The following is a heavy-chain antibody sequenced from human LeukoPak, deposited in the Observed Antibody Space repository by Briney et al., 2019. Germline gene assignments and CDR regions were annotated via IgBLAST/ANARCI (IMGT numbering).Heavy chain of an antibody. CDR2: SYTSGST. CDR1: GGSISSGSYY. D-gene: IGHD2/OR15-2a*01. CDR3: ARDMNIRPYYMDV. J-gene: IGHJ6*03. V-gene: IGHV4-61*02. Sequence: SQTLSLTCTVSGGSISSGSYYWSWIRQPAGKGLEWIGRSYTSGSTNYNPSLKSRVTISVDTSKNQFSLKLSSVTAAATAVYYCARDMNIRPYYMDVWGKGTTVTISS.